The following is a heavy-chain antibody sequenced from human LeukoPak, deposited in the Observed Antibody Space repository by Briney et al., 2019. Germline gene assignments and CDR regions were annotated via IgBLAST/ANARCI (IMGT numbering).Heavy chain of an antibody. Sequence: ASVKVSCKASGYTFTSYGVSWVRQAPGQGLEWMGWISAYNGNTNYAQKLQGRVTMTTDTSTSTAYMELRSLRSDDTAVYYCARSRCSSTSCYGDLDYWGQGTLVTVSS. D-gene: IGHD2-2*01. V-gene: IGHV1-18*01. CDR3: ARSRCSSTSCYGDLDY. CDR2: ISAYNGNT. CDR1: GYTFTSYG. J-gene: IGHJ4*02.